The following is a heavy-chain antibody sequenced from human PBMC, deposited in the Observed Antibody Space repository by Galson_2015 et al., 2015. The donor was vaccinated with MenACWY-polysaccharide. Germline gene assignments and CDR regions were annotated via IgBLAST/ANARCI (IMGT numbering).Heavy chain of an antibody. CDR1: GFTFSSYG. CDR3: AGGTALVIDYYYYGMDV. D-gene: IGHD5-18*01. J-gene: IGHJ6*02. CDR2: IWYDGSNK. Sequence: CAASGFTFSSYGMHWVRQAPGKGLEWVALIWYDGSNKYYADSVKGRFTISRDNSKNTLYLQMNSLRAADTAVYYCAGGTALVIDYYYYGMDVWGQGTSVTVSS. V-gene: IGHV3-33*01.